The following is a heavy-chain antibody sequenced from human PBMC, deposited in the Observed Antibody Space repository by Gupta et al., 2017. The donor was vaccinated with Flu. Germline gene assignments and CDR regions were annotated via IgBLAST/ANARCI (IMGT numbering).Heavy chain of an antibody. Sequence: PGKGLEWVAVISYDGSNKYYADSVKGRFTISRDNSKNTLYLQMNSLRAEDTAVYYCARTIFGVVIHGALFDYWGQGTLVTVSS. J-gene: IGHJ4*02. D-gene: IGHD3-3*01. CDR3: ARTIFGVVIHGALFDY. V-gene: IGHV3-30-3*01. CDR2: ISYDGSNK.